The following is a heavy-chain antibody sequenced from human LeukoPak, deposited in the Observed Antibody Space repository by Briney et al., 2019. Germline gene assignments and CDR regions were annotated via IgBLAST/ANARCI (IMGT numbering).Heavy chain of an antibody. CDR3: ARDSSEFRSLIPH. D-gene: IGHD2-21*01. J-gene: IGHJ1*01. CDR2: ITPLFGTA. Sequence: SVTVSCKASGGTFSNYAISWVRQAPGQGLEWMGGITPLFGTAKYAQKFQGRVTITADESTSTAYMELSSLRSEDTAVYYCARDSSEFRSLIPHWGQGTLVTVSS. V-gene: IGHV1-69*13. CDR1: GGTFSNYA.